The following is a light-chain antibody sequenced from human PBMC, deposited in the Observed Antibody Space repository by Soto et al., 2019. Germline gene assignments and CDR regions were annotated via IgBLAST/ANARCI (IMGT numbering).Light chain of an antibody. CDR1: QTVSSN. CDR2: GAS. J-gene: IGKJ5*01. V-gene: IGKV3-15*01. CDR3: QQYNNWPGRT. Sequence: EFVFPQSPGTLSLSSGERATLSCRASQTVSSNLAWYQQKPGQSPRLLIYGASTMATGIPARFSGSASGTEFTLTISSLQSEDFAVYYCQQYNNWPGRTFGQGTRLEI.